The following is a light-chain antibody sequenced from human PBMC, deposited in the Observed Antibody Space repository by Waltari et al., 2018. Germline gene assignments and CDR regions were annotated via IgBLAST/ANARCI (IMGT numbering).Light chain of an antibody. CDR2: LGS. V-gene: IGKV2-28*01. Sequence: ALTQSPPSLPVTPGAPASIFCRSSQSLLHSDGRNFLDWYVQKPGQCPQLLIYLGSNRASGVPDRFSGGGSGTDFTLTISRVEAEDVGVYYCMQTQEIPLTFGGGTKVEIK. J-gene: IGKJ4*01. CDR1: QSLLHSDGRNF. CDR3: MQTQEIPLT.